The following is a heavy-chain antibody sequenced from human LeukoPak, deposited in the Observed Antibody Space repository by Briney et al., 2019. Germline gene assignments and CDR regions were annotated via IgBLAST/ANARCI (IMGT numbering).Heavy chain of an antibody. D-gene: IGHD3-16*02. Sequence: GASVKVSCKASGYTFTSYGISWVRQAPGQGLEWMGWISAYNGNTNYAQKLQGRVTMTTDTSTSTAYMELRSLRSDDTAVYYCARDVPYYDYVWGSYRSDYFDYWGQGTLVTVSS. J-gene: IGHJ4*02. CDR1: GYTFTSYG. CDR3: ARDVPYYDYVWGSYRSDYFDY. CDR2: ISAYNGNT. V-gene: IGHV1-18*01.